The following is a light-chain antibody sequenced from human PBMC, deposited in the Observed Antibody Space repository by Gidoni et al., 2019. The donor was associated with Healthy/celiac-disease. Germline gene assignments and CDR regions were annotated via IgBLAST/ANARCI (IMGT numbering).Light chain of an antibody. CDR2: DAS. CDR3: QQRSNWPNMCS. J-gene: IGKJ2*04. Sequence: VLTHPPATLSLSPGERATHSCRASQCVSSYLAWYQQQPGQAPRLLIYDASNRATGIPARFSGSGSRTDFTLTISSLEPEDFAVYYCQQRSNWPNMCSFXQXTKLEIK. CDR1: QCVSSY. V-gene: IGKV3-11*01.